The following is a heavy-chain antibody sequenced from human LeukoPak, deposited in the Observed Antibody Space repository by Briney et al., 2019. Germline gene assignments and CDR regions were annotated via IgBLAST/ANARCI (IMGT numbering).Heavy chain of an antibody. D-gene: IGHD6-19*01. CDR1: GFTFSSYG. Sequence: GGSLRLSCAASGFTFSSYGMHWVRQAPGKGLEWVAVIWYDGSNKYYADSVKGRFTVSRDNSKNTLYLQMNSLRAEDTAVYYCAKVGYGSGWPIDYWGQGTLVTVSS. CDR3: AKVGYGSGWPIDY. J-gene: IGHJ4*02. V-gene: IGHV3-33*06. CDR2: IWYDGSNK.